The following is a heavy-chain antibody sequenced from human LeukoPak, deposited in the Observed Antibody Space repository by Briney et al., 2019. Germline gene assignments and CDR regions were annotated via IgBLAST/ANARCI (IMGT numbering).Heavy chain of an antibody. CDR3: ARRGAEYTTSSYGWFDP. Sequence: ASVKVSCTCSGYTFTGYIIHWVRQAPGQGLEWMGWINPNSGGTNYAQNFQGRVTMTRDTSMSTTYMELTRLTSDDTAMDYFARRGAEYTTSSYGWFDPWGQGTLVTVSS. J-gene: IGHJ5*02. CDR2: INPNSGGT. D-gene: IGHD2/OR15-2a*01. V-gene: IGHV1-2*02. CDR1: GYTFTGYI.